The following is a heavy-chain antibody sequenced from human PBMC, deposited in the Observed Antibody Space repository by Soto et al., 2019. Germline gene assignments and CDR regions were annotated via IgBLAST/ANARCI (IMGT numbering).Heavy chain of an antibody. V-gene: IGHV1-2*02. J-gene: IGHJ6*02. CDR3: ARIMTTVTTAFYYYGMDV. D-gene: IGHD4-17*01. CDR1: GYTFTGYY. CDR2: INPNSGGT. Sequence: AASVKVSCKASGYTFTGYYMHWVRQAPGQGLEWMGWINPNSGGTNYAQKFQGRVTMTRDTSISTAYMELSRLRSDDTAVYYCARIMTTVTTAFYYYGMDVWGQGTTVTVSS.